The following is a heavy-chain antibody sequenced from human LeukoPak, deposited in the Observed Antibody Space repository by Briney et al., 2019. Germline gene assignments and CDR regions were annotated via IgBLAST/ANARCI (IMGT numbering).Heavy chain of an antibody. CDR2: ISGSGDNT. V-gene: IGHV3-23*01. J-gene: IGHJ4*02. CDR3: AKGSYYDSSGSFYFVY. CDR1: GFTFSSYA. Sequence: GGSLRLSCVVSGFTFSSYAMSWVRQAPGKGLEWVSGISGSGDNTYYADSVKGRFTISRDNSKNTLYVQMNSLGTEDTAAYYCAKGSYYDSSGSFYFVYWGQGTLVTVSS. D-gene: IGHD3-22*01.